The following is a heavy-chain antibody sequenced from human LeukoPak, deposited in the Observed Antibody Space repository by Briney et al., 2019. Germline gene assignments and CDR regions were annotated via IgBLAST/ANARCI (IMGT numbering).Heavy chain of an antibody. CDR3: ARHCGGDCGYYYYYYMDV. Sequence: GGSLRLSCAASGFTFSSYAMSWVRQAPGKGLEWVSAISGSGGSTYYADSVKGRFTISRDNSKNTLYLQMNSLRAEDTAVYYCARHCGGDCGYYYYYYMDVWGKGTTVTVSS. D-gene: IGHD2-21*02. CDR1: GFTFSSYA. V-gene: IGHV3-23*01. J-gene: IGHJ6*03. CDR2: ISGSGGST.